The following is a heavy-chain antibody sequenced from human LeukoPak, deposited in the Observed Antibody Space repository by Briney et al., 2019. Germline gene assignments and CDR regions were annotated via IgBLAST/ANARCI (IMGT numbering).Heavy chain of an antibody. CDR2: IYNDGRT. CDR3: ARGLFLSGYLDAFDI. V-gene: IGHV3-53*01. CDR1: GFTVNNKY. D-gene: IGHD3-22*01. J-gene: IGHJ3*02. Sequence: PGGSLRLPCAASGFTVNNKYMTWVRQAPGKGLEWVSLIYNDGRTYYADSVKGRCTISRDNLKNVLYLQMNSLKVEDTALYYCARGLFLSGYLDAFDIWGQGTVVTVSS.